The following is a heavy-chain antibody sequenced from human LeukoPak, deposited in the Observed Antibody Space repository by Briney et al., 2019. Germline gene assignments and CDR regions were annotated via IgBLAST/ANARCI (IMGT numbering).Heavy chain of an antibody. V-gene: IGHV3-30*02. J-gene: IGHJ4*02. D-gene: IGHD3-22*01. CDR2: IRYDGSNK. Sequence: GGSLRLSCAASGFTFSTYGMHWVRRAPGKGLEWVAFIRYDGSNKYYADSVKGRFTISRDNSKNTLYLQMNSLRAEDTAVYYCAKRPPAYYYDSSGYYGGYFDYWGQGTLVTVSS. CDR1: GFTFSTYG. CDR3: AKRPPAYYYDSSGYYGGYFDY.